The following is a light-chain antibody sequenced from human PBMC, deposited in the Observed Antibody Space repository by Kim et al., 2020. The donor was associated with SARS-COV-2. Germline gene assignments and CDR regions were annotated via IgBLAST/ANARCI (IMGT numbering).Light chain of an antibody. V-gene: IGLV1-44*01. CDR2: YND. Sequence: RVIISSSGGSSSSVSNAVYWYQQFPGTAPNLLIYYNDQRPSGVADRFSVSKSGTAASLAISGLQSEDEADYYCASWDDRLNAWVFGGGTQLTVL. CDR3: ASWDDRLNAWV. J-gene: IGLJ3*02. CDR1: SSSSVSNA.